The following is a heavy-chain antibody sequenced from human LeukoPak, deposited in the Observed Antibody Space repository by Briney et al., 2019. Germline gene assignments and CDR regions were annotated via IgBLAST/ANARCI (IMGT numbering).Heavy chain of an antibody. V-gene: IGHV3-15*01. J-gene: IGHJ6*02. CDR3: TTLASRSPYYYYGMDV. CDR2: IKSKFDGGTT. Sequence: PGGSQRLSCAASGFTFSDAWMTWVRQAPGKGLEWVGRIKSKFDGGTTDYAAPVKGRFIISRDDSRNTLYLQMGSLKTEDTAVYYCTTLASRSPYYYYGMDVWGQGTTVTVSS. CDR1: GFTFSDAW.